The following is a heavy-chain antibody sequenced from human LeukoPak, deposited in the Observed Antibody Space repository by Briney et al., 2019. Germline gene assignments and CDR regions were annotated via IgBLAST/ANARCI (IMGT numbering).Heavy chain of an antibody. D-gene: IGHD1-14*01. CDR2: IYTSGST. V-gene: IGHV4-4*09. CDR1: GGSISSYY. J-gene: IGHJ6*03. CDR3: ATLDNGGDNLYYYMDV. Sequence: PSETLSLTCTVSGGSISSYYWSWIRQPPGKGLEWIGYIYTSGSTNYNPSLKSRVTISVDTSKNQFSLKLSSVTAADTAVYYCATLDNGGDNLYYYMDVWGKGTTVTVSS.